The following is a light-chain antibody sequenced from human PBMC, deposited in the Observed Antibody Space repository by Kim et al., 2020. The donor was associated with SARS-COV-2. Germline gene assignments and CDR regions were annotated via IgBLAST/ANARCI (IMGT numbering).Light chain of an antibody. CDR3: QAWNSSIVI. J-gene: IGLJ2*01. Sequence: LSPGKTASITCSGDKLGNKYATWYQRKPDRSPVLVIYQDTKRPSGIPERFSGSNSGNTATLTISGTQAMDEADYYCQAWNSSIVIFGEGTQLTVL. CDR2: QDT. CDR1: KLGNKY. V-gene: IGLV3-1*01.